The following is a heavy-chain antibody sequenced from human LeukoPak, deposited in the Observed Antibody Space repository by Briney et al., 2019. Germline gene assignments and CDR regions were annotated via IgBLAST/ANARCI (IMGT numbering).Heavy chain of an antibody. CDR2: FSASGST. CDR3: ARGGSTWYAFDY. V-gene: IGHV4-4*07. J-gene: IGHJ4*02. CDR1: GASISDYY. Sequence: PSETLSLTCTVSGASISDYYWSWIRQAAGKGLEWIGRFSASGSTNYNPSLKSRVTMSVETSMNQFSLKLSSAMAADTAVYYCARGGSTWYAFDYWGQGTLVTVSS. D-gene: IGHD6-13*01.